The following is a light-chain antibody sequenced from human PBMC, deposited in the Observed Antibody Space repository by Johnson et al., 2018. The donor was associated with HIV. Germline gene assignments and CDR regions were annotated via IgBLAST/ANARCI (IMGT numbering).Light chain of an antibody. Sequence: QPVLTQPPSVSAAPGQKVTISCSGSSSNIGSNYVSWYQQLPGTAPKLLIYDNNKRPSGIPDRFSGSKSGTSATLGITGLPTGAEADYYCGTWDSSLSAFYVFGTGTKVTVL. V-gene: IGLV1-51*01. J-gene: IGLJ1*01. CDR2: DNN. CDR3: GTWDSSLSAFYV. CDR1: SSNIGSNY.